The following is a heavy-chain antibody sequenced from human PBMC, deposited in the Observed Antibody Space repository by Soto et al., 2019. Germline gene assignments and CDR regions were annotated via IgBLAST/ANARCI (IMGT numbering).Heavy chain of an antibody. CDR1: GGSISSVNW. V-gene: IGHV4-4*02. Sequence: QVQPQESGPGLVKPSDTLSLTCAVSGGSISSVNWWSWVRQSPGKGLEWIGEMHPSGRTNYNPSLKSRVTVSMDKSRNQFSLKMYSVTAADTAVYFCARHGHNIYGFDVWGRGTTVTVSS. D-gene: IGHD1-1*01. CDR3: ARHGHNIYGFDV. CDR2: MHPSGRT. J-gene: IGHJ6*02.